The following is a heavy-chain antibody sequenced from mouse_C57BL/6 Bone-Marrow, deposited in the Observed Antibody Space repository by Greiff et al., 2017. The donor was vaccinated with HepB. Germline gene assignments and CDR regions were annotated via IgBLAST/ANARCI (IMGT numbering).Heavy chain of an antibody. D-gene: IGHD1-1*01. J-gene: IGHJ3*01. CDR3: ANGPNYYGSSQFAY. Sequence: VQLQQSGPGLVQPSQSLSITCTVSGFSLTSYGVHWVRQSPGKGLEWLGVIWRGGSTDYNAAFMSRLSITKDNSKSQVFFKMNSLQADDTAIYYCANGPNYYGSSQFAYWGQGTLVTVSA. CDR2: IWRGGST. CDR1: GFSLTSYG. V-gene: IGHV2-5*01.